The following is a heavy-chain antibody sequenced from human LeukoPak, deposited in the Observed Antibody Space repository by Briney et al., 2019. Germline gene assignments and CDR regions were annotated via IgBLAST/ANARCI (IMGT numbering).Heavy chain of an antibody. J-gene: IGHJ4*02. V-gene: IGHV1-2*02. CDR1: GYTFTGYF. D-gene: IGHD6-19*01. CDR2: INPNSGGT. Sequence: ASVKVSCKASGYTFTGYFIHWVRQAPGQGLEWMGWINPNSGGTNYAQKFQGRVTMTRDTSISTAYMELSRLRPEDTALYYCAKGTQRGNSGWGYFFDQWGQGTLVTVSS. CDR3: AKGTQRGNSGWGYFFDQ.